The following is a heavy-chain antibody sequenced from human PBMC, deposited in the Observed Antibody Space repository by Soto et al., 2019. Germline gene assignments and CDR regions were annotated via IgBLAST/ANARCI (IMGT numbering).Heavy chain of an antibody. CDR3: AKDIREMATIRYYYDMDV. J-gene: IGHJ6*02. Sequence: GGSLRLSCAASGFTFDDYAMHWVRQAPGKGLEWVSGISWNSGSIGYADSVKGRFTTSRDNAKNSLYLQMNSLRAEDTALYYCAKDIREMATIRYYYDMDVWGQGTTVTVSS. CDR2: ISWNSGSI. D-gene: IGHD5-12*01. CDR1: GFTFDDYA. V-gene: IGHV3-9*01.